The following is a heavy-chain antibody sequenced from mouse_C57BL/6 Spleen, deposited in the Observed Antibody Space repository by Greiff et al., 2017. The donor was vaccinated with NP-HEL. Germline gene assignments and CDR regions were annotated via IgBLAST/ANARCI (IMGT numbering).Heavy chain of an antibody. D-gene: IGHD2-4*01. Sequence: EVQLQESGPGLVKPSQSLSLTCSVTGYSITSGYYWNWIRQFPGNKLEWMGYISYDGCNNYNPSLKNRISITRDTSKNQFFLKLNSVTTEDTATYYCAREGYYDYDGGFAYWGQGTLVTVSA. CDR2: ISYDGCN. J-gene: IGHJ3*01. CDR1: GYSITSGYY. V-gene: IGHV3-6*01. CDR3: AREGYYDYDGGFAY.